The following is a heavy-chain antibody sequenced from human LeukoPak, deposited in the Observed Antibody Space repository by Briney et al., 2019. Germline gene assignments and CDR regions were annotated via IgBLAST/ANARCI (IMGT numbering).Heavy chain of an antibody. J-gene: IGHJ5*02. CDR1: GGSISSYY. CDR3: AREIPTRGKLPGKENWFDP. CDR2: IYTSGST. V-gene: IGHV4-4*07. D-gene: IGHD3-16*01. Sequence: PSETLSLTCTVSGGSISSYYWSWIRQPAGKGLEWIGRIYTSGSTNYNPSLKGRVTMSVDTSKNQFSLKLSSVTAADTAVYYCAREIPTRGKLPGKENWFDPWGQGTLVTVSS.